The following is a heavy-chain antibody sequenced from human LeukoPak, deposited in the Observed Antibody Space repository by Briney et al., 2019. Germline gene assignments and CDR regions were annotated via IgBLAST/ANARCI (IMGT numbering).Heavy chain of an antibody. CDR3: TTESYDT. Sequence: GGSLRLSCAASGLTFSNAWMSWVRQAPGKGLEWVGRILSKSEGGTTDYSSPVKGRFTISRDDSKNTLFLQMNSLKTEDTAVYYCTTESYDTWGQGTLVTVSS. D-gene: IGHD3-16*01. CDR1: GLTFSNAW. CDR2: ILSKSEGGTT. J-gene: IGHJ4*02. V-gene: IGHV3-15*01.